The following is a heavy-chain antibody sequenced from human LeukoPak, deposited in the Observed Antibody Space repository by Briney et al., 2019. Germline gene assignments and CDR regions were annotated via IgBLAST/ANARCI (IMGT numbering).Heavy chain of an antibody. CDR3: ARGKRGYSSSWYDY. V-gene: IGHV4-34*01. J-gene: IGHJ4*02. CDR1: GGSFSGYY. CDR2: INHSGST. D-gene: IGHD6-13*01. Sequence: SETLSLTCAVYGGSFSGYYWSWIRQPPGKGLEWIGEINHSGSTNYNPSLKSRVTISVDTSKNQFSLKLSSVTAADTAVYYCARGKRGYSSSWYDYWGPGTLVTVSS.